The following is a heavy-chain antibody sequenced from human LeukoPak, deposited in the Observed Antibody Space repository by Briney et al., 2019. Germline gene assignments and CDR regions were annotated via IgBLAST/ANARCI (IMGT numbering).Heavy chain of an antibody. CDR1: GFTFNDYS. V-gene: IGHV3-48*04. Sequence: GGSLRLSCAASGFTFNDYSMNWVRQAPGKGLEWVSYISNGGGTIYYAGSVRGRFTISRDNDKNSLYLEMNNLRAEDTAVYYCARAVVGDFDYWGQGTLVTVSS. D-gene: IGHD2-15*01. J-gene: IGHJ4*02. CDR2: ISNGGGTI. CDR3: ARAVVGDFDY.